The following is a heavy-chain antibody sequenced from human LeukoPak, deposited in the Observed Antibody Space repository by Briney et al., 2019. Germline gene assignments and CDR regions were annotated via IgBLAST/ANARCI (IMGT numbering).Heavy chain of an antibody. D-gene: IGHD2-2*01. CDR1: GYSFTSYW. CDR3: ARLADIVVVPAAYFDY. Sequence: GESLRISCKGSGYSFTSYWIGWVRQMPGKGLEWMGIIYPGDSDTRYSPSFQGQVTISADKSISTAYLQWSSLKASDTAMYYCARLADIVVVPAAYFDYWGQGTLVTVSS. V-gene: IGHV5-51*01. J-gene: IGHJ4*02. CDR2: IYPGDSDT.